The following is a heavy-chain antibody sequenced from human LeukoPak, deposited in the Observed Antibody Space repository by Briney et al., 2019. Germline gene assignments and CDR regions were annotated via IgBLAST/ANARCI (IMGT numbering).Heavy chain of an antibody. Sequence: SETLSLTCTVSGGSISTHYWSWIRQHPGKGLEWIGYIYYSGSTNYNASLKNRVTISVDTYENQFSLKLSSVTAADTAVYYCARELCFGELGYWGQGTLVTVSS. CDR1: GGSISTHY. V-gene: IGHV4-59*11. D-gene: IGHD3-10*01. CDR3: ARELCFGELGY. CDR2: IYYSGST. J-gene: IGHJ4*02.